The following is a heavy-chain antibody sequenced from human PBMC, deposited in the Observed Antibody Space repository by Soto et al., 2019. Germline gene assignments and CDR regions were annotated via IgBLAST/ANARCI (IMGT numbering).Heavy chain of an antibody. CDR3: ARSVRYSSSEAYFDY. CDR2: IYSGGST. D-gene: IGHD6-6*01. J-gene: IGHJ4*02. V-gene: IGHV3-53*01. CDR1: GFTVSSNY. Sequence: EVQLVESGGGLIQPGGSLRLSCAASGFTVSSNYMSWVRQAPGKGLEWVSVIYSGGSTYYADSVKGRFTISRDNSKNTLYLQMNSLSAEDTAVYYCARSVRYSSSEAYFDYWGQGTLVTVSS.